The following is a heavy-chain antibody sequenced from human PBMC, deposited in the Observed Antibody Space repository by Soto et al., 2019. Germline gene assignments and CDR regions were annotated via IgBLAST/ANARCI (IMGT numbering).Heavy chain of an antibody. V-gene: IGHV1-69*01. D-gene: IGHD5-18*01. CDR3: ASVYLWPDTAMFRHVYYYGMDV. J-gene: IGHJ6*02. CDR2: IIPIFGTA. CDR1: GGTFSSYV. Sequence: QVQLVQSGAEVKKPGSSVKVSCKPSGGTFSSYVISWVRQAPGQGLEWMGGIIPIFGTANYAQKFQGRVTITADESTSTAYMEPSSLASEDTAVYYCASVYLWPDTAMFRHVYYYGMDVWGQGTTVTVSS.